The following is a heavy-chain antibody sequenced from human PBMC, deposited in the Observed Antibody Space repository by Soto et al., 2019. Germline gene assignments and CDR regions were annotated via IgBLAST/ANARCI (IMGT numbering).Heavy chain of an antibody. V-gene: IGHV1-69*13. CDR3: ARGRDTAMVQYFDY. D-gene: IGHD5-18*01. CDR1: VCACSSSA. CDR2: IIPIFGTA. Sequence: TATVSCKASVCACSSSAISKERQSPGQGLEWLGGIIPIFGTAKYAQKLQGRVTITADESTSTAYMELSSLRSEDTAVYYCARGRDTAMVQYFDYWGQGTLVTVSS. J-gene: IGHJ4*02.